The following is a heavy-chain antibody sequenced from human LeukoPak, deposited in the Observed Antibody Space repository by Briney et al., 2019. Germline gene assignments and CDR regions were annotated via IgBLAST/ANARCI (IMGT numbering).Heavy chain of an antibody. Sequence: GGSLRLSCAASGFTFSSYAMSWVRQALGRGLEWVSAISGSGGSTYYADSLKGRFTISRDNSKNTLYLQMNSLRAEDTAVYYCAKDLIIAVAGALGYWGQGTLVTVSS. V-gene: IGHV3-23*01. CDR2: ISGSGGST. CDR1: GFTFSSYA. CDR3: AKDLIIAVAGALGY. D-gene: IGHD6-19*01. J-gene: IGHJ4*02.